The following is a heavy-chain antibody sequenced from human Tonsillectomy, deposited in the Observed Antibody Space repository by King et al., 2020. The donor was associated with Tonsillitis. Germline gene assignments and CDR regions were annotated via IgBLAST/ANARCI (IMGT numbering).Heavy chain of an antibody. V-gene: IGHV2-5*01. Sequence: TLKESGPTLVKPTQTLTLTCTFSGFSLSTSGVGVGWIRQPPGKALEWLALIYWNDDKRYSPSLKSRLTITKDTSKNQVVLTMTNMDPVDTATYYCAHSLNLWFGELWDYWGQGTLVTVSS. CDR3: AHSLNLWFGELWDY. CDR1: GFSLSTSGVG. J-gene: IGHJ4*02. D-gene: IGHD3-10*01. CDR2: IYWNDDK.